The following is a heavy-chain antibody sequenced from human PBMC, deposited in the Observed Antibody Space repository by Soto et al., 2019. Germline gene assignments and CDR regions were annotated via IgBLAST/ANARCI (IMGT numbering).Heavy chain of an antibody. Sequence: PSETLSLTCAFSVVSIRNSNSVWGWMRPAPGKGLEFIGSFYDSGGSYYNPSPKGRVTISVAPYNNQIPLRVNSVNAADTAVDYCGRVVEGANRNTDSDSWGQGMMVTVSS. V-gene: IGHV4-39*02. CDR2: FYDSGGS. CDR1: VVSIRNSNSV. CDR3: GRVVEGANRNTDSDS. D-gene: IGHD2-15*01. J-gene: IGHJ5*02.